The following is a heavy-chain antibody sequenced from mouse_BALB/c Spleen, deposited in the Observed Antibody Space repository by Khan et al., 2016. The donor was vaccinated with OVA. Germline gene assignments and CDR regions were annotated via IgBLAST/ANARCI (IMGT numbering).Heavy chain of an antibody. Sequence: QVQLQQSGPELKKPGETVRISCKASGYTFTTAGIQWVQKMPGKGLKWIGWINTHSGVPKYAEDFKGRFAFSLEISVSTAYLQITNLKNEDTATYFCARGGAAYYRNDGGAMEYWGQGTSGTVSS. D-gene: IGHD2-14*01. CDR2: INTHSGVP. V-gene: IGHV9-4*02. J-gene: IGHJ4*01. CDR1: GYTFTTAG. CDR3: ARGGAAYYRNDGGAMEY.